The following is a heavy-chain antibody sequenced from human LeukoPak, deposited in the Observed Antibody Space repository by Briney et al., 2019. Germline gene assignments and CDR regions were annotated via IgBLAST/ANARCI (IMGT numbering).Heavy chain of an antibody. CDR2: IIPIFGTA. V-gene: IGHV1-69*05. J-gene: IGHJ6*03. CDR1: GGTFSSYA. Sequence: GASVKVSCKASGGTFSSYAISWVRQAPGQGLEWMGGIIPIFGTANYAQKFQGRVTITTDESTSTAYMELSSLRSGDTAVYYCARGAPLSYYYYYMDVWGKGTTVTVSS. CDR3: ARGAPLSYYYYYMDV.